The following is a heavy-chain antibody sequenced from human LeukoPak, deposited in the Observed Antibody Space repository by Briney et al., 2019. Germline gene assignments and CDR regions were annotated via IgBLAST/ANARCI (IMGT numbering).Heavy chain of an antibody. CDR2: INHSGST. CDR1: GGSFSGYY. Sequence: SETLSLTCAVYGGSFSGYYWSWIRQPPGKGLEWIGEINHSGSTNYNPSLKSRVTISVDTSKNQFSLRLNSVTAADTAVYHCARDGPLGPWGQGTLVTVSS. D-gene: IGHD3-16*01. J-gene: IGHJ4*02. V-gene: IGHV4-34*01. CDR3: ARDGPLGP.